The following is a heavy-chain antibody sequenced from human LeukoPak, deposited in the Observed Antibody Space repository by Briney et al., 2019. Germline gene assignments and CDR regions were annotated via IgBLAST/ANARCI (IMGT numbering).Heavy chain of an antibody. CDR3: ARNGTYPFDS. Sequence: PSETLSLTCAVSGYSISSDCYWGWIRQSPGKGLEWIGSIYHSGSTSYNPSLKSRVTISVDRSKNQFSLKLTSVTAADSAVYCCARNGTYPFDSWGQGTLVTVSS. V-gene: IGHV4-38-2*01. CDR2: IYHSGST. CDR1: GYSISSDCY. D-gene: IGHD1-26*01. J-gene: IGHJ4*02.